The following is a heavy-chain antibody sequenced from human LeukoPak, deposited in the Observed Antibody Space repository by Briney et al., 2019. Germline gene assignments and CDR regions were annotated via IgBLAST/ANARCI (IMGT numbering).Heavy chain of an antibody. D-gene: IGHD2-2*01. CDR3: ARDKVGSTVVVPAFDY. CDR2: ISGSSSYI. Sequence: GPLRLSCAASGFTFSSYTMNWVRQAPGKGLEWVSFISGSSSYIYYADSVKGRFTISRDNAKNSLYLQMSSLRAEDTAVYYCARDKVGSTVVVPAFDYWGQGTLVTVSS. V-gene: IGHV3-21*01. CDR1: GFTFSSYT. J-gene: IGHJ4*02.